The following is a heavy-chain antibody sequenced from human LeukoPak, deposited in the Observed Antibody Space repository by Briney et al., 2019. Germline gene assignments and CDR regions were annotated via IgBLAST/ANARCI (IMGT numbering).Heavy chain of an antibody. CDR3: ARARGLGPGGWFDP. Sequence: GGSLRLSCAASGFTFSSYGMHWVRQAPGKGLEWVAIIWYDGSNKYYVDSVKGRFTISRDNSKNTLYLQMNSLRAEDTAVYYCARARGLGPGGWFDPWGQGTLVTVSS. D-gene: IGHD3-10*01. J-gene: IGHJ5*02. V-gene: IGHV3-33*01. CDR1: GFTFSSYG. CDR2: IWYDGSNK.